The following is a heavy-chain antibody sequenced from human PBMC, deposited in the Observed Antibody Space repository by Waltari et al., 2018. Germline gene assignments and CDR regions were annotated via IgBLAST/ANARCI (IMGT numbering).Heavy chain of an antibody. J-gene: IGHJ5*02. Sequence: EVQLVQSGAEVKKPGESLKISCKGSGYSFTSYWIGWVRQMPGKGLEWMGIIYPGDSDTRDSPSFQGHVTISADKSISTAYLQWSSLKASDTAMYYCARTYDSSGYYFGWFDPWGQGTLVTVSS. CDR2: IYPGDSDT. V-gene: IGHV5-51*03. D-gene: IGHD3-22*01. CDR1: GYSFTSYW. CDR3: ARTYDSSGYYFGWFDP.